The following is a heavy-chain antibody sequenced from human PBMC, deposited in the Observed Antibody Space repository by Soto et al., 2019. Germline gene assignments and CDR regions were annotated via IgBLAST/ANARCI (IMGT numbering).Heavy chain of an antibody. V-gene: IGHV3-49*04. D-gene: IGHD3-3*01. CDR1: GFTFGDYA. Sequence: GSLILSCTASGFTFGDYAMSWVRQAPGKGLDWVGFIISKAYGGTTEYAASVKGRFTISRDDSKSIAYLQMNSLKTEDTAVYYCTRAPSSYGFFYYYGMDVWGQGTTVTVSS. CDR2: IISKAYGGTT. CDR3: TRAPSSYGFFYYYGMDV. J-gene: IGHJ6*02.